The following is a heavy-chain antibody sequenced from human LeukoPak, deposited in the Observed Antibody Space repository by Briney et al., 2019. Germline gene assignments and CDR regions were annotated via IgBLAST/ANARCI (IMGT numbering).Heavy chain of an antibody. J-gene: IGHJ6*02. CDR3: AKGAVGATISYYYYGMDV. V-gene: IGHV3-9*01. CDR1: GFTFSSYA. Sequence: GRSLRLSCAASGFTFSSYAMHWVRQAPGKGLEWVSGISWNSGSIGYADSVKGRFTIPRDNAKNSLYLQMNSLRAEDTALYYCAKGAVGATISYYYYGMDVWGQGTTVTVSS. D-gene: IGHD1-26*01. CDR2: ISWNSGSI.